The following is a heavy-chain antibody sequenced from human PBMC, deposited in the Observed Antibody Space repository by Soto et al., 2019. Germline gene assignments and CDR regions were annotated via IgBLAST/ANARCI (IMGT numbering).Heavy chain of an antibody. CDR3: AGDYGFGELFDP. J-gene: IGHJ5*02. D-gene: IGHD3-10*01. Sequence: QVQLVQSGAEVKKPGASVKVSCKASGYTFTSYGISWVRQAPGQGLEWMGWISAYNGNTNYAQKLQGRVTMTTDTSTRTAYMELRSVRSDDPAVYYCAGDYGFGELFDPWGQGTLVTVSS. CDR2: ISAYNGNT. CDR1: GYTFTSYG. V-gene: IGHV1-18*01.